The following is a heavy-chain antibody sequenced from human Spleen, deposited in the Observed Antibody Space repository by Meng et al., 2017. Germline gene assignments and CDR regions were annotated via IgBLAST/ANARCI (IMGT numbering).Heavy chain of an antibody. CDR3: AGSYPNDYGVDY. CDR1: GFTFSDYY. J-gene: IGHJ4*02. Sequence: GESLKISCAASGFTFSDYYMSWIRQAPGKGLEWVSYISTSGSILYYAGSVKGRFTISRDNAKNTLFLQMNSMGVEDTAVYYCAGSYPNDYGVDYWGQGALVTVSS. CDR2: ISTSGSIL. D-gene: IGHD3-16*01. V-gene: IGHV3-11*04.